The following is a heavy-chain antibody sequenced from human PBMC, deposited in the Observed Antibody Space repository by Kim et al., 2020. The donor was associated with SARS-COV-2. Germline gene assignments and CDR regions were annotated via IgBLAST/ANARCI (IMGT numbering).Heavy chain of an antibody. V-gene: IGHV3-21*01. Sequence: GGSLRLSCAASGFTFSSYSMNWVRQAPGKWLEWVSSISSSSSYIYYADSVKGRFTISRDNAKNSLYLQMNSLRAEDTAVYYCARWGRGPLGHDFWSGYYPGYFDYWGQGTLVTVSS. CDR2: ISSSSSYI. CDR3: ARWGRGPLGHDFWSGYYPGYFDY. D-gene: IGHD3-3*01. J-gene: IGHJ4*02. CDR1: GFTFSSYS.